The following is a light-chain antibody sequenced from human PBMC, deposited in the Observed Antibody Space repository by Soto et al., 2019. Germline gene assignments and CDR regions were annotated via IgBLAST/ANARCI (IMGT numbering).Light chain of an antibody. J-gene: IGKJ1*01. Sequence: EIVLTQSPGTLSLSPGGRATLSCRASPSVSGSNLAWYQQKPGQAPRLVIYGASSRATGIPDRFSGSGSGTDFTLTISRLEPEDFAVYYCQQYGSSPRTFGQGTKVDIK. CDR1: PSVSGSN. V-gene: IGKV3-20*01. CDR2: GAS. CDR3: QQYGSSPRT.